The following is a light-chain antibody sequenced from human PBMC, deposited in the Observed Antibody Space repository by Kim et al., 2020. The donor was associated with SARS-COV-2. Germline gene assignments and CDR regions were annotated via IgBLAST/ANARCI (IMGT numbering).Light chain of an antibody. CDR1: DIGYKS. V-gene: IGLV3-21*04. Sequence: SYELTQPPSLSVAPGTTAKIPCAGNDIGYKSVHWYQQKPGQAPILVIYYDKERPSGIPERFSGSNSGNTASLTIRGVEAGDEADYYCQVWDTGSGRRVFGGGTKVTVL. CDR3: QVWDTGSGRRV. CDR2: YDK. J-gene: IGLJ3*02.